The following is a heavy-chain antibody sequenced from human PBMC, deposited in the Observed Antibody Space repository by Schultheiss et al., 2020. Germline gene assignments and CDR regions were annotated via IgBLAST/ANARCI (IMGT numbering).Heavy chain of an antibody. CDR3: ARELRITMVRGVIGYYYYGMDV. CDR1: GFTFSSYS. Sequence: GESLKISCAASGFTFSSYSMNWVRQAPGKGLEWVSSISSSSSYIYYADSVKGRFTISRDNSKNTLYLQMNSLRAEDTAVYYCARELRITMVRGVIGYYYYGMDVWGQGTTVTGSS. V-gene: IGHV3-21*01. J-gene: IGHJ6*02. CDR2: ISSSSSYI. D-gene: IGHD3-10*01.